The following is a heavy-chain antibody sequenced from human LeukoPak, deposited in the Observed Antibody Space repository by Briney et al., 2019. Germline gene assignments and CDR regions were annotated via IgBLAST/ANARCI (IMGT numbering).Heavy chain of an antibody. CDR3: ARQTWIELWHFDY. J-gene: IGHJ4*02. CDR1: GGSIGSSSYY. CDR2: IYYSGST. V-gene: IGHV4-39*01. Sequence: SETLSLTCTVSGGSIGSSSYYWAWIRQPPGKGLEWIGSIYYSGSTYYNPSLKSRVTIFVETSKNKFSLKVSSVTAADTAVYYCARQTWIELWHFDYWGQGALVTVSS. D-gene: IGHD5-18*01.